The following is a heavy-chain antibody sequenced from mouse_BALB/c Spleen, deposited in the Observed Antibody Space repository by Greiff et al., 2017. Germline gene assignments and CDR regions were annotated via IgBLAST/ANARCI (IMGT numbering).Heavy chain of an antibody. V-gene: IGHV1S137*01. CDR3: ARPLSGYERWFAY. CDR2: ISTYYGDA. D-gene: IGHD3-1*01. J-gene: IGHJ3*01. Sequence: QVQLQQSGAELVRPGVSVKISCKGSGFTFTDYAMHWVKQSPAKSLEWIGVISTYYGDASYNQKFKGKATMTVDKSSSTAYMELARLTSEDSAIYYCARPLSGYERWFAYWGQGTLVTVSA. CDR1: GFTFTDYA.